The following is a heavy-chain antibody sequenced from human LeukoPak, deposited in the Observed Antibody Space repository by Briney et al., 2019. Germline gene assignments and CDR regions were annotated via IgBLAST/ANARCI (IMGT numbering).Heavy chain of an antibody. Sequence: GASVTVSCTASGYTFTSYYMHRVRQAPGQGLEWMGIINPSGGSTSYAQKFQGRVTMTRDTSTSTVYMELSSLRSEDTAVYYCAREYDSSGSSPGWYYGMDVWGQGTTVTVSS. CDR2: INPSGGST. D-gene: IGHD3-22*01. CDR3: AREYDSSGSSPGWYYGMDV. J-gene: IGHJ6*02. CDR1: GYTFTSYY. V-gene: IGHV1-46*01.